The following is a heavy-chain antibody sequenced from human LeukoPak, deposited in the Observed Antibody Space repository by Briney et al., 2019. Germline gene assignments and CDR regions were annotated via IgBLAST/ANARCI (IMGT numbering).Heavy chain of an antibody. V-gene: IGHV3-74*01. CDR1: GFTFSIYW. J-gene: IGHJ6*02. Sequence: GGSLRLSCEASGFTFSIYWLHWVRQAAGKGLVWVSRINGYGSTTAYADSVKGRFTISRDNAKNTLYLQMNSLRAEDTAVYYCTRDLGYGMDVWGQGTTVTVSS. CDR3: TRDLGYGMDV. CDR2: INGYGSTT. D-gene: IGHD3-16*01.